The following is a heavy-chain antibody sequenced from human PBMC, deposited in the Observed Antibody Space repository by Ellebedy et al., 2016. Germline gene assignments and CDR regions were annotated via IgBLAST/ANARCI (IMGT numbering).Heavy chain of an antibody. CDR3: ARNDYYYNSDGYLRGYSFDY. D-gene: IGHD3-22*01. Sequence: GESLKISCAASGFTVNNNYVAWVRQAPGKGLEWVSLIYSDGGTYYADSVKGRFTIPRATSTNTVFLQMDSLGDDDTAVYYCARNDYYYNSDGYLRGYSFDYWGQGTLVTVSS. CDR2: IYSDGGT. CDR1: GFTVNNNY. V-gene: IGHV3-66*01. J-gene: IGHJ4*02.